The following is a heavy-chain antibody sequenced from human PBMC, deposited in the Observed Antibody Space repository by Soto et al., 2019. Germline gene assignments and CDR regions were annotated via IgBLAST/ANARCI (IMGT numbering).Heavy chain of an antibody. J-gene: IGHJ4*02. V-gene: IGHV3-9*01. CDR1: GFTFDDYA. D-gene: IGHD2-15*01. CDR2: IRWDSSGL. CDR3: AKGDCSGGACYSDY. Sequence: EVQLVESGGDLVQPGGSLRLSCAASGFTFDDYAMHWVRQAPGKGLEWVSGIRWDSSGLAYADSVKGRFTISRASARKSLYLQMNSLRPEDTALYFCAKGDCSGGACYSDYCGQGTLVTVAS.